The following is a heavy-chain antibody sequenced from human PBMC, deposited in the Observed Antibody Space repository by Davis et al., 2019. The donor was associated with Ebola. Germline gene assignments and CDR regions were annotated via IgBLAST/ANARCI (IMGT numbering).Heavy chain of an antibody. CDR3: VRGHDFWSGHMDV. D-gene: IGHD3-3*01. CDR1: GFTFSNYA. Sequence: PGGSLRLSCAASGFTFSNYAMYWVRQAPGKGLEWVSHVAAAGDHISYADFVEGRLIISRDHAKNSLYLQMNSLGAEDTAVYYCVRGHDFWSGHMDVWGQGTTVIVSS. V-gene: IGHV3-21*04. J-gene: IGHJ6*02. CDR2: VAAAGDHI.